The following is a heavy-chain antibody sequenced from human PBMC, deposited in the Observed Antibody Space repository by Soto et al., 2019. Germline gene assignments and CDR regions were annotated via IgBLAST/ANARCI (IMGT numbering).Heavy chain of an antibody. V-gene: IGHV3-23*01. D-gene: IGHD5-18*01. CDR1: GFTFSDFY. CDR3: ARPIYYTAMGPFDY. CDR2: ISGSGGST. J-gene: IGHJ4*02. Sequence: PGGSLRLSCATSGFTFSDFYMSWARQAPGKGLEWVSAISGSGGSTYYADSVKGRFTISRDNSKNTLYLQMNSLRAEDTAVYYCARPIYYTAMGPFDYWGQGTLVTVSS.